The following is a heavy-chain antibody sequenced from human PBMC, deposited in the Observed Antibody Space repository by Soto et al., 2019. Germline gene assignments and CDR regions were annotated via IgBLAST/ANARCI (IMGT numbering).Heavy chain of an antibody. D-gene: IGHD1-26*01. Sequence: ASVEGSLPASGYGLPRDGIAWVRQGPGPGLEWMGWISPYNGNTNYAQKLQGRVTRTTVTSTSTASTEQRRLRCEGTAVKYWARSMGGATTRDPFDYWGQGTMVTVSS. CDR1: GYGLPRDG. CDR3: ARSMGGATTRDPFDY. CDR2: ISPYNGNT. J-gene: IGHJ4*02. V-gene: IGHV1-18*01.